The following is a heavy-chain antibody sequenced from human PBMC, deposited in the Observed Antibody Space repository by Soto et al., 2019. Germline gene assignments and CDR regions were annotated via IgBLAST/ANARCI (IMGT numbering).Heavy chain of an antibody. D-gene: IGHD3-22*01. V-gene: IGHV3-9*01. CDR3: ARGSYYYDSSGYYPFDY. CDR2: ISWNSGSI. J-gene: IGHJ4*02. Sequence: GGSLRLSCAASGFTFDDYAMHWVRQAPGKGLEWVSGISWNSGSIGYADSVKGRFTISRGNAKNSLYLQMNSLRAEDTALYYCARGSYYYDSSGYYPFDYWGQGTLVTVSS. CDR1: GFTFDDYA.